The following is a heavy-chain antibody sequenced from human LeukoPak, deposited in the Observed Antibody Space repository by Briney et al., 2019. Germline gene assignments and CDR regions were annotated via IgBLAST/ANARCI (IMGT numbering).Heavy chain of an antibody. Sequence: ASVTVSCKASGYTFTGYYMHWVRQAPGQGLEWMGLINPYSGGTNYAQRFQDRVSMTRDTSISTAYMELSRVTSDDTAVYYCARSGGTSGPELDYWGQGTLVTVSS. CDR1: GYTFTGYY. J-gene: IGHJ4*02. D-gene: IGHD3-3*01. CDR3: ARSGGTSGPELDY. CDR2: INPYSGGT. V-gene: IGHV1-2*02.